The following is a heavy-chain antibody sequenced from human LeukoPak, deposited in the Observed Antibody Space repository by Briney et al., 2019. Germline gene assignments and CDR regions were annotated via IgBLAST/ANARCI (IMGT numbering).Heavy chain of an antibody. V-gene: IGHV3-23*01. D-gene: IGHD3-9*01. Sequence: GASLRLSCAASGSTFSNYAMSWVRQAPGKGLEWVSAILGSGGSTYYADSVKGRFTVSRDNSRSTLYLQMKSPRAEDTALYYCAKWGDYDVLTGYYVPDYWGQGTRVTVSS. CDR2: ILGSGGST. J-gene: IGHJ4*02. CDR3: AKWGDYDVLTGYYVPDY. CDR1: GSTFSNYA.